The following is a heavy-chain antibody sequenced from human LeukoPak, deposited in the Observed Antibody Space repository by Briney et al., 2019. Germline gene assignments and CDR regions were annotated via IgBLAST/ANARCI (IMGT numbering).Heavy chain of an antibody. V-gene: IGHV1-18*01. CDR2: SSAYNGDT. J-gene: IGHJ5*02. D-gene: IGHD4-11*01. CDR3: ARDWTTVTTVWFDP. Sequence: VASVKVSGKASGYTFAGYGMSWVRKAHGQGVEWRGWSSAYNGDTNCAQKLQGRVTITTDRFTSTASIDMRSLRSDDTAVYYCARDWTTVTTVWFDPWGQGTLVTVSS. CDR1: GYTFAGYG.